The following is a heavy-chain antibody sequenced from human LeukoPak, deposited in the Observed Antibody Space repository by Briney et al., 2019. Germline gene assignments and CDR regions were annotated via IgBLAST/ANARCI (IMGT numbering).Heavy chain of an antibody. V-gene: IGHV3-23*01. CDR1: GFTFSSYG. D-gene: IGHD1-26*01. J-gene: IGHJ4*02. Sequence: PGGSLRLACAASGFTFSSYGMSWVRQPPGKGLEWVSGFSASSGSTYYADSVKGRFTISRDNAKNSLYLQMNSLRAEDTAVYYCANGDSLLAPFDWGQGTLVTVSS. CDR2: FSASSGST. CDR3: ANGDSLLAPFD.